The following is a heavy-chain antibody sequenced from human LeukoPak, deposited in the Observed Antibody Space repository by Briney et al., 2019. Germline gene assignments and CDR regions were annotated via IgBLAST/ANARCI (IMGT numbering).Heavy chain of an antibody. J-gene: IGHJ5*02. CDR3: AKARYDYVWGSHRYSSEGFDP. CDR1: GFSFSGYY. D-gene: IGHD3-16*02. V-gene: IGHV4-34*01. CDR2: INHSGST. Sequence: SETLSLTCAVYGFSFSGYYWSWLRQPPGQGLEWDGEINHSGSTNYHPFLKRRVTITVHTSKNQFSLKLRPVTAAHNAVLYWAKARYDYVWGSHRYSSEGFDPWGQGTLVTVSS.